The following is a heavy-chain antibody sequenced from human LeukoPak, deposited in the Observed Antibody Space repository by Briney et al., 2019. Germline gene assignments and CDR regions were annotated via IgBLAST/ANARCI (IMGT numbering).Heavy chain of an antibody. V-gene: IGHV4-39*07. D-gene: IGHD5-24*01. CDR1: GGSISSSSYY. CDR3: AREEDNEMATITGRGDEYFQH. CDR2: IFYSGST. J-gene: IGHJ1*01. Sequence: SETLSLTCTVSGGSISSSSYYWGWIRQPPGRGLEWIGSIFYSGSTYYNPSLKSRVTILVDTSKNQFSLKVSSVTAADAAVYFCAREEDNEMATITGRGDEYFQHWGQGTLVTVSS.